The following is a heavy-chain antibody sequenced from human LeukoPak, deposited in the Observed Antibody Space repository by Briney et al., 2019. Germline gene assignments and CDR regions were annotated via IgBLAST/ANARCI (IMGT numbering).Heavy chain of an antibody. CDR2: ISDSGRTT. Sequence: PGGSLRLSCVASGFTFSSYAMSWVRQAPGKGLEWVSTISDSGRTTYYADSVKGRFTISRDNSKNTLYLQMNSLRAEDTAVYYCAKIYRYDSSGYYYFDYWGQGTLVTVSS. CDR3: AKIYRYDSSGYYYFDY. V-gene: IGHV3-23*01. D-gene: IGHD3-22*01. J-gene: IGHJ4*02. CDR1: GFTFSSYA.